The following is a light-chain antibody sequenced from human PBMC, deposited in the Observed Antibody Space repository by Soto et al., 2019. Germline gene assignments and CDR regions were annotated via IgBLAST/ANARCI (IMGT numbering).Light chain of an antibody. V-gene: IGKV3-20*01. CDR1: QSVTNNY. Sequence: EIVLTQSPGTMSLSPGERATLSCRASQSVTNNYLAWYQQKPGQAPRLLIYGASSRATGIPDRFSGSVSGSDFILTINRVEPEDFGVYYCQQYGSSHTFGQGTRLEIK. CDR3: QQYGSSHT. J-gene: IGKJ5*01. CDR2: GAS.